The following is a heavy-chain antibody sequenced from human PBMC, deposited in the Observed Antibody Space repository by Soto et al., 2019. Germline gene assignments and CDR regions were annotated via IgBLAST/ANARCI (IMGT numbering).Heavy chain of an antibody. CDR2: IYHSGST. V-gene: IGHV4-30-2*01. CDR1: GGSISSGGYS. CDR3: ARGPPFAY. J-gene: IGHJ4*02. Sequence: SETLSLTCAVSGGSISSGGYSWSWIRQPPGKGLEWIGYIYHSGSTYHNPSLKSRVTISVDRSKNQFSLKLSSVTAADTAVYYCARGPPFAYWGQGTLVTVSS.